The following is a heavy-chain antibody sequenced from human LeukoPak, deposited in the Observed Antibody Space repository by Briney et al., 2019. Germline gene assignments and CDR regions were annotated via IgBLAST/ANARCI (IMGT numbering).Heavy chain of an antibody. J-gene: IGHJ4*02. CDR1: GGSLSGYY. Sequence: SETLSLTCAVYGGSLSGYYWSWIRQPPGKGLEWIGEINHSGSTNYNPSLKSRVTISVDTSKNQFSLKLSSVTAADTAVYYCAKGLAMVPYFDYWGQGTLVTVSS. CDR2: INHSGST. D-gene: IGHD5-18*01. V-gene: IGHV4-34*01. CDR3: AKGLAMVPYFDY.